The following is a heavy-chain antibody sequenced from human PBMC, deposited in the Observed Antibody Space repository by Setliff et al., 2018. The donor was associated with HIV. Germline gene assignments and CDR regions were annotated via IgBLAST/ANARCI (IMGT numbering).Heavy chain of an antibody. V-gene: IGHV3-49*04. J-gene: IGHJ3*02. CDR3: ATDVPYTGGGALYI. CDR1: GFTFDDYA. CDR2: VRSKPNGGTT. Sequence: SLRLSCAASGFTFDDYALTWVRQAPGKGLEWVGFVRSKPNGGTTDYAASVKGRFTISRDDAKTIAYLHMNSLTTDDTAVYYCATDVPYTGGGALYIWGQGTMVTVSS. D-gene: IGHD3-16*01.